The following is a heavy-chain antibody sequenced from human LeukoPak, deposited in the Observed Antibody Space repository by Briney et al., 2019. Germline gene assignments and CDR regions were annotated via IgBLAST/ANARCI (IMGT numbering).Heavy chain of an antibody. CDR3: ARDVGGYAFDY. CDR2: MSYDGSHK. Sequence: GRSLRLSCVASGFSFISYTMHWVRQTPGKGLEWVAVMSYDGSHKYLADSVKGRLTISRDNSKNTLYLQMNSLRVEDTAIYYCARDVGGYAFDYWGQGTLVTVSS. CDR1: GFSFISYT. D-gene: IGHD5-12*01. V-gene: IGHV3-30*04. J-gene: IGHJ4*02.